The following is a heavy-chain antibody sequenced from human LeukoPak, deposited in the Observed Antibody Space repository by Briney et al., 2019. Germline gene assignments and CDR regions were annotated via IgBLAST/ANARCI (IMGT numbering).Heavy chain of an antibody. J-gene: IGHJ4*02. V-gene: IGHV4-39*01. CDR3: ATSYGGNFY. CDR2: IYHSGST. Sequence: PSETLSLTCTVSGGSIIRTDYYWGWIRQPPGKGLEWIGSIYHSGSTYYNPSLESRVSVSVDTSKSQFSLRLSSVTAADTAVYYCATSYGGNFYWGQGTLVTVSS. D-gene: IGHD4-23*01. CDR1: GGSIIRTDYY.